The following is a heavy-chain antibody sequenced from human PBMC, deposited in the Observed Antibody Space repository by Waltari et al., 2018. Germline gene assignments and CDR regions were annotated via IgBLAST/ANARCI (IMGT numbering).Heavy chain of an antibody. CDR1: GFTFDDYA. Sequence: EVQLVESGGGLVQPGRSLRLSCAASGFTFDDYAMHWVRQAPGKGLEWVSGISWNSGSIGYADSVKGRFTISRDNAKNSLYLQMNSLRAEDTALYYCAKGGHYVWGSYRYSPFDYWGQGTLVIVSS. CDR3: AKGGHYVWGSYRYSPFDY. CDR2: ISWNSGSI. V-gene: IGHV3-9*01. J-gene: IGHJ4*02. D-gene: IGHD3-16*02.